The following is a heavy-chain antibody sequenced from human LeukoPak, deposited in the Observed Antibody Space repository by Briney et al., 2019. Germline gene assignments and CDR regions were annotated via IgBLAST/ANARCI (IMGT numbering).Heavy chain of an antibody. V-gene: IGHV3-21*01. CDR1: GFTFSSYS. Sequence: KSGGSLRLSCAASGFTFSSYSMNWVRQAPGKGLEWVSSISSSSSYIYYAHSVKGRFTISRDNAKNSLYLQMNSLRAEDTAVYYCATNLYYDSSGYLDAFDIWGQGTMVTVSS. CDR3: ATNLYYDSSGYLDAFDI. J-gene: IGHJ3*02. D-gene: IGHD3-22*01. CDR2: ISSSSSYI.